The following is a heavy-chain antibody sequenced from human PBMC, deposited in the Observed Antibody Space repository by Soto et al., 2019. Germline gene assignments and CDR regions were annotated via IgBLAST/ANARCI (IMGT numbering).Heavy chain of an antibody. V-gene: IGHV3-13*01. CDR3: AKECFSFSHPSQEFDS. Sequence: PGGSLRLSCAASDFTLSNYDMHWVRQPTGKGLEWVSAIDTAGDTYYSDSVKGRFIISRESAKNSFYLQLDSLTAEDTAVYYCAKECFSFSHPSQEFDSWGQGTPLTVSA. J-gene: IGHJ4*02. CDR2: IDTAGDT. CDR1: DFTLSNYD.